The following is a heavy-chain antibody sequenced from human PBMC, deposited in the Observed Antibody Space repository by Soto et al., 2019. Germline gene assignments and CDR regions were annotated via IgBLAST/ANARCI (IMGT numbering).Heavy chain of an antibody. CDR2: IYYSGGT. Sequence: SKTSLLSCTRSGGSIRIDGHYWACARQPPGKGLEWIGNIYYSGGTYYNSPLESRVSNSVDTSKNQFFLRVTSVTAADTALYYGPRLDYRKYPRAGQDLDFWGQGTLVTVPS. J-gene: IGHJ4*02. CDR1: GGSIRIDGHY. D-gene: IGHD4-4*01. CDR3: PRLDYRKYPRAGQDLDF. V-gene: IGHV4-39*01.